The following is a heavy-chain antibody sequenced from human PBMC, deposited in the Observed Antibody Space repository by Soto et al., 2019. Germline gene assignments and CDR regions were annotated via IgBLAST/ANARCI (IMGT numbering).Heavy chain of an antibody. CDR3: TFSSGLYDDYGMDV. V-gene: IGHV4-4*07. J-gene: IGHJ6*02. CDR1: GGSISSYY. CDR2: IYPSGAT. Sequence: QVQLLESGPGLVKPSETLSLACTVSGGSISSYYWSWIRQPAGKGLEWIGRIYPSGATNYNPSLTGRVTMSVDPSKNHFSLTLRSVTAADTAVYYCTFSSGLYDDYGMDVWGHGTTVTVSS. D-gene: IGHD3-22*01.